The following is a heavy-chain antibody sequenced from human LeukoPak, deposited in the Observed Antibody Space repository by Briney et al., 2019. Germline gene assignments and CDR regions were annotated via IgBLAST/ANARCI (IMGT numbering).Heavy chain of an antibody. Sequence: GGSLRLSCAASGFTFSSYAMSWVRQAPGKGLEWVSAISSSGGSTYYADSVKGRFTISRDNSKNTLYLQMNSLRAEDAAVYYCAKERVAAAGNPCFDYWGQGTLVTVSS. D-gene: IGHD6-13*01. J-gene: IGHJ4*02. CDR3: AKERVAAAGNPCFDY. CDR1: GFTFSSYA. V-gene: IGHV3-23*01. CDR2: ISSSGGST.